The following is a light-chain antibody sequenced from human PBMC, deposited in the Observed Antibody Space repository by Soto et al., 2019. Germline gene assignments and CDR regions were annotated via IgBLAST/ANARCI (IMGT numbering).Light chain of an antibody. CDR3: QQYYSAPWT. CDR1: QSVSSSSNNKNY. V-gene: IGKV4-1*01. J-gene: IGKJ1*01. Sequence: DIVMTQSPDSLAVSLGERATINCKSSQSVSSSSNNKNYLVWYQQKPGRPPKLLIYWASTRESGVPDRFSGSGSGTDFTLTISSLQAEDVAVYYCQQYYSAPWTFGQGTTVEIK. CDR2: WAS.